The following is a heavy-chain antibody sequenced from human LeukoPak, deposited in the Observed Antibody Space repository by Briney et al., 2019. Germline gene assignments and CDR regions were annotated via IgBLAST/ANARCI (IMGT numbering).Heavy chain of an antibody. CDR2: INHSGST. V-gene: IGHV4-34*01. D-gene: IGHD3-22*01. CDR3: ARTYDSPGYYSPDYYYMDV. CDR1: GGSFSGYY. J-gene: IGHJ6*03. Sequence: PSETLSLTCAVYGGSFSGYYWSWLRQPPGKGLEWIGEINHSGSTNYNPSLKSRVTISVDTSKNQFSLKLSSVTAADTAVYYCARTYDSPGYYSPDYYYMDVWGKGTTVTISS.